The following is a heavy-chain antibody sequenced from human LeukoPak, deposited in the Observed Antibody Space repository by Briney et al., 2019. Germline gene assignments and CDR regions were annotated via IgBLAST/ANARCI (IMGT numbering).Heavy chain of an antibody. D-gene: IGHD5-12*01. V-gene: IGHV1-18*01. CDR1: GYTFTTYG. J-gene: IGHJ4*02. CDR3: ARDSGGYSGYDFWDY. Sequence: ASVKVSCEASGYTFTTYGISWVRQAPGQGLEWMGWISAYNGNTNSAQKLQGRVTMTTDTSSSTAYMEMRSLRSDDTAVYYCARDSGGYSGYDFWDYWGQGTLVTVSS. CDR2: ISAYNGNT.